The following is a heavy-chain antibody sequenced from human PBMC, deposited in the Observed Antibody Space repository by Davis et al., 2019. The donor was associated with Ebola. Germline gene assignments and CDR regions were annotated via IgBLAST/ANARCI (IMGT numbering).Heavy chain of an antibody. CDR2: IYPGDSDT. Sequence: KVSCKASGYTFTSYWIGWVRQLPGKGLKWMGIIYPGDSDTRYSPSFQGQVTISADKSISTAYLQWSSLKASDTAMYYCARQIVVVVAASKTGRFDPWGQGTLVTVSS. J-gene: IGHJ5*02. CDR1: GYTFTSYW. CDR3: ARQIVVVVAASKTGRFDP. V-gene: IGHV5-51*01. D-gene: IGHD2-15*01.